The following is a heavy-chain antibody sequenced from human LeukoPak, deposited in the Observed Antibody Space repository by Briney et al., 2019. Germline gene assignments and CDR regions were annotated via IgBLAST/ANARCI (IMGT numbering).Heavy chain of an antibody. CDR2: INHSGST. CDR1: GGSFSGYY. CDR3: ARAARYCSGGSCYLGKFDY. J-gene: IGHJ4*02. D-gene: IGHD2-15*01. Sequence: SETLSLTCAVYGGSFSGYYWSWIRQPPGKGLEWIGEINHSGSTNYNPSLKSRVTISVDTSKNQFSLKLSSVTAADTAVYYCARAARYCSGGSCYLGKFDYWGQGTLVTVSS. V-gene: IGHV4-34*01.